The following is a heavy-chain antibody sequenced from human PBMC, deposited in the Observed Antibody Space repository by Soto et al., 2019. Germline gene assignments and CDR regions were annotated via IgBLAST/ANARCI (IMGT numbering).Heavy chain of an antibody. Sequence: QVQLVQSGAEVKKPGASVKVSCKASGYTFTSYDINWVRQATGQGLEWMGWMNPNSGNKGYAQKFQGKVTMTRNTSISTAYMELSSLRSEDTAVYYGARGLAIITFGGAIGANFDYWGQGSLVTVSS. CDR1: GYTFTSYD. J-gene: IGHJ4*02. CDR3: ARGLAIITFGGAIGANFDY. CDR2: MNPNSGNK. D-gene: IGHD3-16*01. V-gene: IGHV1-8*01.